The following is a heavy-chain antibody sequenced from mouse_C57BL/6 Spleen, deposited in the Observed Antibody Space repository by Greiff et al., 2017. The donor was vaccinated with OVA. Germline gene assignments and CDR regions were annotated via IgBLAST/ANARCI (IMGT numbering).Heavy chain of an antibody. Sequence: QVQLQQPGAELVKPGASVKLSCKASGYTFTSYWMQWVKQRPGQGLEWIGEIDPSDSYTNYNQKFKGKATLTVDTSSSTAYMQLSSLTSEDSAVYYCARGKTTGGYFDVGGTGTTVTVSS. CDR1: GYTFTSYW. CDR2: IDPSDSYT. V-gene: IGHV1-50*01. CDR3: ARGKTTGGYFDV. J-gene: IGHJ1*03. D-gene: IGHD2-13*01.